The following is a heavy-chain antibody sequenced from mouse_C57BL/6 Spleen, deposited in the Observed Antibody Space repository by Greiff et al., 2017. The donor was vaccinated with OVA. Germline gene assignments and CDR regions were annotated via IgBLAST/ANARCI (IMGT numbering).Heavy chain of an antibody. J-gene: IGHJ2*01. V-gene: IGHV3-6*01. D-gene: IGHD2-4*01. CDR1: GYSITSGYY. CDR3: ARAYYDYYFDY. CDR2: ISYDGSN. Sequence: EVKLVESGPGLVKPSQSLSLTCSVTGYSITSGYYWNWIRQFPGNKLEWMGYISYDGSNNYNPSLKNRISITRDTSKNQFFLKLNSVTTEDTATYYCARAYYDYYFDYWGQGTTLTVSS.